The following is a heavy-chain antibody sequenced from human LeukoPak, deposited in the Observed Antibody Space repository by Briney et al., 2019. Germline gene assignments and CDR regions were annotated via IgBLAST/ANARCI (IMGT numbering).Heavy chain of an antibody. J-gene: IGHJ3*02. CDR2: IDDSGNT. V-gene: IGHV4-59*01. CDR1: GVSISRYY. Sequence: SETLSLTCTVSGVSISRYYWSWIRRPPGKGLEWIGYIDDSGNTNYNPSLKSQVTISVDKSKNQFSLKLSFVTAADTAMYYCARSDYHNSGSHTVFDAFDIWGQGTRVTVSS. D-gene: IGHD3-10*01. CDR3: ARSDYHNSGSHTVFDAFDI.